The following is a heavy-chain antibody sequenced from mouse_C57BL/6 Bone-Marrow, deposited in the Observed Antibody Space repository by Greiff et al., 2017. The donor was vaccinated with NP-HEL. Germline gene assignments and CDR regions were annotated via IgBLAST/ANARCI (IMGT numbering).Heavy chain of an antibody. CDR1: GYTFTTYP. D-gene: IGHD1-1*01. J-gene: IGHJ1*03. CDR3: AITTVVPWYNDV. V-gene: IGHV1-47*01. Sequence: QVQLQQPGAELVKPGASVKMSCKASGYTFTTYPIEWMKQNHGKSLEWIVNFHPYNDDTKYNEKFKGKVTLTVEKSSSTVYLELSRLTSDNSAVYYCAITTVVPWYNDVWGTGTTVTVSS. CDR2: FHPYNDDT.